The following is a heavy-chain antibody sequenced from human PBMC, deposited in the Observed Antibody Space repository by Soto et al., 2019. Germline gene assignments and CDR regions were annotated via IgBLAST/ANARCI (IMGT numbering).Heavy chain of an antibody. D-gene: IGHD2-2*01. CDR2: ISGSGGST. CDR1: GFTFSSYA. Sequence: GGSLRLSCAASGFTFSSYAMSWVHQAPGKGLEWVSAISGSGGSTYYADSVKGRFTISRDNSKNTLYLQMNSLRAEDTAVYYCAKDIVVVPAATLDYWGQGTLVTVSS. J-gene: IGHJ4*02. V-gene: IGHV3-23*01. CDR3: AKDIVVVPAATLDY.